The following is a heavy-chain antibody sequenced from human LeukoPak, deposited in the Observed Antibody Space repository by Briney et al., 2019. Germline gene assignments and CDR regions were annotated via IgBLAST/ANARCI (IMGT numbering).Heavy chain of an antibody. CDR1: GFTFSSYW. CDR2: IKTDGSQI. V-gene: IGHV3-7*03. CDR3: AKGSRIAAAANWFDP. D-gene: IGHD6-13*01. Sequence: GGSLRLSCVASGFTFSSYWMTWVRQAPGKGLEWVANIKTDGSQIYYVDSVKGRFTISRDNSKNTLYLQMNSLRAEDTAVYYCAKGSRIAAAANWFDPWGQGTLVTVSS. J-gene: IGHJ5*02.